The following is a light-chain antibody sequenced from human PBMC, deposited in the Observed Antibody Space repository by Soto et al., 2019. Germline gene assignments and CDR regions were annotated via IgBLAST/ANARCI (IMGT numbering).Light chain of an antibody. V-gene: IGKV3-11*01. Sequence: VLTQSPATLSLSPGKRATLCCRASESVDFHLAWYQQKPGQAPRLLIYDASVRATGTPARFSGSGSGTAFTLTISSLEPEDFALYYCQPRSTWPPFGQGTRLEI. CDR3: QPRSTWPP. J-gene: IGKJ5*01. CDR2: DAS. CDR1: ESVDFH.